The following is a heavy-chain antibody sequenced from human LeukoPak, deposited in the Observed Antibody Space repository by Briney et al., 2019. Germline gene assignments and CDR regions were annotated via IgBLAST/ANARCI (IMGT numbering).Heavy chain of an antibody. J-gene: IGHJ6*03. CDR3: AKPYYYGYYYYMDV. CDR1: GFTFTTYW. V-gene: IGHV3-23*01. Sequence: PGGSLRLSCAASGFTFTTYWMSWVRQAPGKGLEWVSAISGSGGSTYYADSVKGRFTISRDNSKNTLYLQMNSLRAEDTAVYYCAKPYYYGYYYYMDVWGKGTTVTVSS. D-gene: IGHD3-10*01. CDR2: ISGSGGST.